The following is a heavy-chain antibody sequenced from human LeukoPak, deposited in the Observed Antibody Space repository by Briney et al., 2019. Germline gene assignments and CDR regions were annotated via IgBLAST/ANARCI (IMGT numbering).Heavy chain of an antibody. Sequence: GASAKVSCKASGYTFTSYDINWVRQATGQGLEWMGWMNPNSGNTGYAQKFRGRVTMTRNTSISTAYMELSSLRSEDTAVYYCARLVVMEDYYYYMDVWGKGTTVTVSS. D-gene: IGHD2-8*01. CDR1: GYTFTSYD. CDR3: ARLVVMEDYYYYMDV. J-gene: IGHJ6*03. CDR2: MNPNSGNT. V-gene: IGHV1-8*01.